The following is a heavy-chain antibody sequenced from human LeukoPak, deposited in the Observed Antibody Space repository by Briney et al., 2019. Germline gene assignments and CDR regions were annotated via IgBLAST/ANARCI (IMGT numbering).Heavy chain of an antibody. Sequence: GGSLRLSCTASGFTLSNFAMHWVRQSPDKGLQYVSAISTNGSRTFYADSVKGRFIISRDNPKNTLYLQMGSLRDEDTAVYYCARDSFYTGYDRGFGYWGQGTLVTVSS. CDR2: ISTNGSRT. D-gene: IGHD5-12*01. CDR3: ARDSFYTGYDRGFGY. J-gene: IGHJ4*02. V-gene: IGHV3-64*02. CDR1: GFTLSNFA.